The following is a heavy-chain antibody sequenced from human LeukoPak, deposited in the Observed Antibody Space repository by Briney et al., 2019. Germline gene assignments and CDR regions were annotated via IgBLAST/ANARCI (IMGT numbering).Heavy chain of an antibody. D-gene: IGHD4-11*01. Sequence: PSETLSLTCTVSGGSISSYYWSWIRQPAGKGLEWIGRIYTSGSTNYNPSLKSRVTMSVDTSKNQFSLKLSSVTAADTAVYYCAGATVKILKPTNWFDPWGQGTLVTVSS. J-gene: IGHJ5*02. CDR3: AGATVKILKPTNWFDP. CDR2: IYTSGST. V-gene: IGHV4-4*07. CDR1: GGSISSYY.